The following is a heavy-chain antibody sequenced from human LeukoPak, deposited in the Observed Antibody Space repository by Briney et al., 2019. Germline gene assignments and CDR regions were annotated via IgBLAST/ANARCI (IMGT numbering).Heavy chain of an antibody. CDR3: ARDTYYSGSGTYFEDYFAS. CDR1: GGSISTYY. D-gene: IGHD3-10*01. J-gene: IGHJ4*02. Sequence: SETLSLTCTVSGGSISTYYWSWIRQPPGKGLEWIGHIHGSGETNYNPSLKSRVTMSPDTSRNQFSLKVNSVTAADTAVYYCARDTYYSGSGTYFEDYFASWGQGILVTVSS. V-gene: IGHV4-59*12. CDR2: IHGSGET.